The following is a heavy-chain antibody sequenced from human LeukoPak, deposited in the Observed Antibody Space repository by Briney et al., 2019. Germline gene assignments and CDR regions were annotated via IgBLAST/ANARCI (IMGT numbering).Heavy chain of an antibody. CDR3: ARGYSSGSEYFDY. Sequence: PSQTLSLTCSVSGGSISSGGYYWSWIRQPPGKGLEWIGYIYHSGSTNYNPSLKSRVTISVDKSKNQFSLKLSSVTAADTAVYYCARGYSSGSEYFDYWGQGTLVTVSS. D-gene: IGHD6-25*01. J-gene: IGHJ4*02. CDR1: GGSISSGGYY. CDR2: IYHSGST. V-gene: IGHV4-30-2*01.